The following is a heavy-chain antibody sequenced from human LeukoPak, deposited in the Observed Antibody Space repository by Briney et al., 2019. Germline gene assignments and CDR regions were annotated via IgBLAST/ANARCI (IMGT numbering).Heavy chain of an antibody. J-gene: IGHJ5*02. D-gene: IGHD2-21*01. CDR2: ISSSSSTI. CDR3: ARDWLFNWFDP. CDR1: GFTFSSYS. V-gene: IGHV3-48*01. Sequence: GGSLRLSCAASGFTFSSYSMNWVRQAPGKGLEWVSYISSSSSTIYYADSVKGRFTISRDNAKNSLYLQMNSLRAEDTAVYYCARDWLFNWFDPWGQGTLVTVSS.